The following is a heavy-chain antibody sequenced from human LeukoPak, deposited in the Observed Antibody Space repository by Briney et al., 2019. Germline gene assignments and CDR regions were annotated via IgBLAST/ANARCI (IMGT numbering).Heavy chain of an antibody. CDR2: IRYDGSNK. CDR3: AKEKSPGGSWYYFDY. D-gene: IGHD2-15*01. V-gene: IGHV3-30*02. Sequence: GGSLRLSCAASGFTFISYGMHWVRQAPGKGLEWVAFIRYDGSNKYYADSVKGRFTISRDNSENTLYLQMNSLRAEDTAVYYCAKEKSPGGSWYYFDYWGQGTLVTVSS. CDR1: GFTFISYG. J-gene: IGHJ4*02.